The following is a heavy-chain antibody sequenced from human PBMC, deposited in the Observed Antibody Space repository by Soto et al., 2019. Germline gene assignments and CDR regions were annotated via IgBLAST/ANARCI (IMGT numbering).Heavy chain of an antibody. CDR1: GYTFTSFG. V-gene: IGHV1-18*01. CDR3: ARDPGYASGWYCDS. J-gene: IGHJ4*01. Sequence: ASVKVSCKTSGYTFTSFGICWVRQAPGQGLEWMGWISTYNGNTMYAQKTQDRVTMTTDTSTSTAYMELRSLRSDDTALYYCARDPGYASGWYCDSWG. CDR2: ISTYNGNT. D-gene: IGHD6-19*01.